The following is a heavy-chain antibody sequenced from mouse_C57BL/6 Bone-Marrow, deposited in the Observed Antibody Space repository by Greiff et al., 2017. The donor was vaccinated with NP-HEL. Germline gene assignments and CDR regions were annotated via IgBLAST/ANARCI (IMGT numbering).Heavy chain of an antibody. CDR3: TTDYGSSYLFAY. Sequence: EVQLVESGAELVRPGASVKLSCTASGFNIKDDYMHWVKQRPEQGLEWIGWIDPENGDTEYASKFQGKATITADTSSNTAYLQLSSLTSEDTAVYYCTTDYGSSYLFAYWGQGTLVTVSA. CDR1: GFNIKDDY. D-gene: IGHD1-1*01. CDR2: IDPENGDT. V-gene: IGHV14-4*01. J-gene: IGHJ3*01.